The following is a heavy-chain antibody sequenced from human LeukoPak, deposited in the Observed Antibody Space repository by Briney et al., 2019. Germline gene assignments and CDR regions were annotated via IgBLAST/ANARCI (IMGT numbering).Heavy chain of an antibody. Sequence: PGGSLRLSCAASGFIFSPYWVTWVRQAPGMGLEWVANMKEDGGEKFYVDSVRGRFTISRDNAKNSEYLQMNSLRVEDTGVYYCARVRTEWYIDLWGRGTLVTVST. CDR1: GFIFSPYW. CDR3: ARVRTEWYIDL. CDR2: MKEDGGEK. J-gene: IGHJ2*01. V-gene: IGHV3-7*01. D-gene: IGHD2-8*02.